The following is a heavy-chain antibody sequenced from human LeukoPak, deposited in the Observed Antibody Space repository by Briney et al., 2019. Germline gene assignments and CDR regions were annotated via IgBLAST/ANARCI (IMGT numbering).Heavy chain of an antibody. CDR2: ISGSGATT. J-gene: IGHJ4*02. CDR1: GFTFSNYA. CDR3: ARQVGATSPGVEY. D-gene: IGHD1-26*01. Sequence: PGGSLRLSCAASGFTFSNYAMTWVRQAPGKGLDWVSAISGSGATTYNADSAKGRFTISRDYSKNTLYLQMHSLRVEDTAVYYCARQVGATSPGVEYWGQGTLVTVSS. V-gene: IGHV3-23*01.